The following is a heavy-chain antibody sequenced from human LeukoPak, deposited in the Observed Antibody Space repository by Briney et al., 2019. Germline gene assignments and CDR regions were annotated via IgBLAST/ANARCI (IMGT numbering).Heavy chain of an antibody. V-gene: IGHV3-66*01. CDR3: ARDETPMVRGKNYPPLFGY. J-gene: IGHJ4*02. D-gene: IGHD3-10*01. CDR1: GVNVSSIY. CDR2: IYSGGST. Sequence: GGSLRLSCAASGVNVSSIYMSWVRQAPGKGLEWVSVIYSGGSTYCADSVKGRFTISRDNSKNTLYLQMNSLRGEDTAVYYCARDETPMVRGKNYPPLFGYWGQGTLVTVSS.